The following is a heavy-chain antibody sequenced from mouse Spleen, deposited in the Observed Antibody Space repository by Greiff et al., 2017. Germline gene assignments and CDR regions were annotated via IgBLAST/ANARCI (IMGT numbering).Heavy chain of an antibody. CDR2: ISTYYGDA. CDR3: TTGSYYSYDPLFDY. D-gene: IGHD2-12*01. CDR1: GYTFTDYA. J-gene: IGHJ2*01. V-gene: IGHV1-67*01. Sequence: QVQLQQSGPELVRPGVSVKISCKGSGYTFTDYAMHWVKQSHAKSLEWIGVISTYYGDASYNQKFKDKATLTVDKSSSTAYMELNSLTSEDSAVYHCTTGSYYSYDPLFDYWGQGTTLTVSS.